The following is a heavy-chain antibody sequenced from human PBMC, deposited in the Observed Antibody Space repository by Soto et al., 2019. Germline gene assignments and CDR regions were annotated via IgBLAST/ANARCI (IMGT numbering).Heavy chain of an antibody. CDR2: ISYDGRNE. J-gene: IGHJ4*02. CDR3: ARDGCPNGVCFNDY. Sequence: QVKLVESGGGVVQAGTSLRLSCAASGFSFSSYAMHGVRQAPGKGLEWLSFISYDGRNEYYADSVKGRFTVSRDSSKDTLYLEINTLKREDTAVYYCARDGCPNGVCFNDYWGQGTLVTVSP. CDR1: GFSFSSYA. V-gene: IGHV3-30*04. D-gene: IGHD2-8*01.